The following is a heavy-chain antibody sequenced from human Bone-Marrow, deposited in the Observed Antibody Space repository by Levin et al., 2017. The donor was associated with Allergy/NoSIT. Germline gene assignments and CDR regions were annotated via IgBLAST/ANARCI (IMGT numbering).Heavy chain of an antibody. J-gene: IGHJ3*02. CDR2: IWYDGSNK. Sequence: GESLKISCAASGFTFSSYGMHWVRQAPGKGLEWVAVIWYDGSNKYYADSVKGRFTISRDNSKNTLYLQMNSLRAEDTAVYYCARVPIFGVARGAFDIWGQGTMVTVSS. CDR1: GFTFSSYG. V-gene: IGHV3-33*01. CDR3: ARVPIFGVARGAFDI. D-gene: IGHD3-3*01.